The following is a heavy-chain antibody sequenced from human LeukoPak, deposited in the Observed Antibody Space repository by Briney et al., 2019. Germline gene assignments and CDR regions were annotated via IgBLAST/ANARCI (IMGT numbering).Heavy chain of an antibody. CDR3: ARVHYDSSGYYYPQH. J-gene: IGHJ1*01. CDR2: IYYSGST. D-gene: IGHD3-22*01. V-gene: IGHV4-59*01. CDR1: GGSISSYY. Sequence: SETLSLTCTVSGGSISSYYWSWIRQPPGKGLEWIGCIYYSGSTNYNPSLKSRVTISVDTSKNQFSLKLSSVTAADTAVYYCARVHYDSSGYYYPQHWGQGTLVTVSS.